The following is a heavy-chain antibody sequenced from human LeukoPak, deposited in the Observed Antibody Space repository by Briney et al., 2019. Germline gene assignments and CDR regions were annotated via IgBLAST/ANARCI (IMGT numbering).Heavy chain of an antibody. D-gene: IGHD6-19*01. Sequence: PSETLSLTCTVSGGSISSSSYYWGWIRQPPGKGLEWIGSIYYSGSTYYNPSLKGRVTISVDTSKNQFSLKLSSVTAADTAVYYCARLRGQWLASVFDYWGQGTLVTVSS. J-gene: IGHJ4*02. CDR3: ARLRGQWLASVFDY. V-gene: IGHV4-39*01. CDR2: IYYSGST. CDR1: GGSISSSSYY.